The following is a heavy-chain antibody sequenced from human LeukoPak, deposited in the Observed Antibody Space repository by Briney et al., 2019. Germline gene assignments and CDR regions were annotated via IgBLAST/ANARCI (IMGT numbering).Heavy chain of an antibody. CDR2: IYTGGRT. CDR1: GFTVSHYY. V-gene: IGHV3-66*01. Sequence: GGSLRLSCAASGFTVSHYYLSWIRQAPGKGLAWVSLIYTGGRTEYADSVKGRFTISRDNSKNTLYLDMNSLRAEDTALYYCTRGQSYCGADCYSDWGQGTLVTVSS. D-gene: IGHD2-21*02. CDR3: TRGQSYCGADCYSD. J-gene: IGHJ4*02.